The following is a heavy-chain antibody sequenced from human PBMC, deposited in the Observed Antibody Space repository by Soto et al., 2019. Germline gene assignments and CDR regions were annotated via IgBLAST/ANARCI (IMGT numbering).Heavy chain of an antibody. Sequence: PSETLSLTCTVSGDSITSGGYAWTWIRQSPGKGLQSMGYIYPTGSSFYNPSLKSRVLLSVDTSKNQFSLKLNSVTAADTAVYYCARRGSATVDPWGQGILVTVSS. CDR1: GDSITSGGYA. CDR3: ARRGSATVDP. CDR2: IYPTGSS. V-gene: IGHV4-30-2*06. J-gene: IGHJ5*02. D-gene: IGHD1-26*01.